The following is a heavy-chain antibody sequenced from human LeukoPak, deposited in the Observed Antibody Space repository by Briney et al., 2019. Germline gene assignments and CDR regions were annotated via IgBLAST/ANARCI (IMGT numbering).Heavy chain of an antibody. Sequence: NPSETLSLTCAVSGYSISSGYYWGWIRQPPGKALERIGSIYHSGSTYYNPSLKSRVTLSVDTSKNQFSLKLSSVTAADTAVYYCARGKVVHLDYYFDYWGQGTLVTVSS. CDR2: IYHSGST. CDR3: ARGKVVHLDYYFDY. D-gene: IGHD1-1*01. CDR1: GYSISSGYY. J-gene: IGHJ4*02. V-gene: IGHV4-38-2*01.